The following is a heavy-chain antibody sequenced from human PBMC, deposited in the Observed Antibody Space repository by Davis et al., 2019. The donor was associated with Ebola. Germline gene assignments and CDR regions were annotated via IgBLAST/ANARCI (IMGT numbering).Heavy chain of an antibody. D-gene: IGHD6-19*01. CDR1: GFTFSSYW. CDR3: ARGSPGYSSGWYGY. J-gene: IGHJ4*02. V-gene: IGHV3-74*01. Sequence: GESLKISCASSGFTFSSYWMHWVRQAPGKGLVWVSRINSDGSSTSYADSVKGRFTISRDNAKNTLYLQMNSLRAEDTAVYYCARGSPGYSSGWYGYWGQGTLVTVSS. CDR2: INSDGSST.